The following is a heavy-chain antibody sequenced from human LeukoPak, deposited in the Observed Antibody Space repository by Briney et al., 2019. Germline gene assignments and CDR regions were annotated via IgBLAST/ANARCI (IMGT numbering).Heavy chain of an antibody. D-gene: IGHD3-16*01. CDR3: ARRAGAYTHPYDY. J-gene: IGHJ4*02. CDR1: GFTISDHY. CDR2: TRNKPNGYTT. V-gene: IGHV3-72*01. Sequence: GGSLRLSCAASGFTISDHYMDWVRQAPGKGLEWVGRTRNKPNGYTTDYAASVKGRFTISRDDSKNSLFLQMNSLRAEDTAVYYCARRAGAYTHPYDYWGQGTLVTVS.